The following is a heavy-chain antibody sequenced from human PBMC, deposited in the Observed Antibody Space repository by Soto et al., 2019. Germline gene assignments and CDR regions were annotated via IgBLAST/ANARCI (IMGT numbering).Heavy chain of an antibody. D-gene: IGHD1-1*01. V-gene: IGHV4-34*01. CDR3: VRGPYNYNSRYFDY. CDR1: GGSFSGYF. J-gene: IGHJ4*02. CDR2: INHSGIT. Sequence: PSETLSLTCTVSGGSFSGYFWTWIRQPPGKGLEWLAEINHSGITNYNPSVESRVSMSVDTSKNQFSPSLYSVTAADTAVYYCVRGPYNYNSRYFDYWGQGTLVT.